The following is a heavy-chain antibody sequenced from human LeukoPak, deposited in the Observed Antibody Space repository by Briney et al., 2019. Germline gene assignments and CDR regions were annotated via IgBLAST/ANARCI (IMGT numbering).Heavy chain of an antibody. Sequence: ASVKVSCKASGYSFSNFYMHWVRQAPGQGLEWMGWINAGEGNTKYLQKFQDRVTITRVTSASTAYMELSSLRSEDTAVYYCARGSGWSDYYAMDVWGQGTTVIVSS. CDR3: ARGSGWSDYYAMDV. J-gene: IGHJ6*02. CDR1: GYSFSNFY. V-gene: IGHV1-3*01. CDR2: INAGEGNT. D-gene: IGHD6-19*01.